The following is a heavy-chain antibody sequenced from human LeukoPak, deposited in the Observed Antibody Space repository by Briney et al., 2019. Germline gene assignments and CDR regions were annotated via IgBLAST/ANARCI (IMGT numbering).Heavy chain of an antibody. V-gene: IGHV3-7*01. CDR1: GFTFSSYW. CDR3: ARARCTNGVCYTQDYYFDY. J-gene: IGHJ4*02. Sequence: GGALRLSCAASGFTFSSYWMRWLPQAPGKGLEWVANIKQDGSEKYYVDSVKGRFTISRDNAKNSLYLQMNSLRAEDTAVDYWARARCTNGVCYTQDYYFDYWGQGTLVTVSS. CDR2: IKQDGSEK. D-gene: IGHD2-8*01.